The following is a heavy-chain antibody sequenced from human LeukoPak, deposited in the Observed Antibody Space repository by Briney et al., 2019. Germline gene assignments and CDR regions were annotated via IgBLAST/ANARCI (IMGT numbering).Heavy chain of an antibody. J-gene: IGHJ4*02. V-gene: IGHV3-74*01. CDR1: GFTFSSYW. CDR3: ARGSVAGTGYFDY. D-gene: IGHD6-19*01. Sequence: GGSLRLSCAASGFTFSSYWMHWVRQSPGKGLVWVSRINSDGSSTSYADSVKGRFTISRDNAKNTLYLQMNSLRAEDTAVYYCARGSVAGTGYFDYWGQGTLVTVSS. CDR2: INSDGSST.